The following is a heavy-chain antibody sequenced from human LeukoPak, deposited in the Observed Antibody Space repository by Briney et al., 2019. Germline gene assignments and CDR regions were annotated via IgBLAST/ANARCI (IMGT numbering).Heavy chain of an antibody. D-gene: IGHD3-22*01. CDR3: ARDASSGMTYYYDSSSY. J-gene: IGHJ4*02. Sequence: GGSLRLSCAASGFTFSSYSMNWGLQAPGEGLEWVSSISSSSSYIYYADSVKGRFTISRDNAKNSLYLQMNSLRAEDTAVYYCARDASSGMTYYYDSSSYWGQGTLVTVSS. CDR2: ISSSSSYI. V-gene: IGHV3-21*01. CDR1: GFTFSSYS.